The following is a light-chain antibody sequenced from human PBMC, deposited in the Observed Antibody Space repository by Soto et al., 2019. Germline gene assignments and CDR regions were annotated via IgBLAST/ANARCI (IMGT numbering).Light chain of an antibody. CDR1: QSVSSNY. V-gene: IGKV3-20*01. CDR2: DAS. Sequence: EIVLTQSPGTLSLSPGERATLSCRASQSVSSNYVAWYQQRRGQAPRLLIYDASNRATGIPDTFSASGSGTDFTLTISRLEPEDFAVYYCQQYGNSPQTFGKGTKLEIK. J-gene: IGKJ2*01. CDR3: QQYGNSPQT.